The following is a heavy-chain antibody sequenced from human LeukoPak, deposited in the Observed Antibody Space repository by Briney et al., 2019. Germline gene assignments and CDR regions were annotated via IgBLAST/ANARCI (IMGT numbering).Heavy chain of an antibody. D-gene: IGHD6-6*01. J-gene: IGHJ5*02. CDR3: ARGRIAARSWFDP. CDR2: INHSGST. V-gene: IGHV4-34*01. Sequence: SETLSLTCAVYGGSFSGYYWSWIRQPPGKGLEWIGEINHSGSTNYNPSLKSRVTISVDTSKNQFSLELSSVTAADTAVYYCARGRIAARSWFDPWGQGTLVTVSS. CDR1: GGSFSGYY.